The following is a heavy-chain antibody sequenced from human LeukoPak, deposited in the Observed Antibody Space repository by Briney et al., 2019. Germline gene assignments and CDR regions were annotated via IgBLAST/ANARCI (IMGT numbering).Heavy chain of an antibody. Sequence: ASVKVSCKASGYTFTSYYMHWVRQAPGQGLEWMGITNPSGGSTSYAQKFQGRVTMTRDTSTSTVYMELSSLRSEDTAVYYCARDGGERYYFDYWGQGTLVTVSS. J-gene: IGHJ4*02. V-gene: IGHV1-46*01. D-gene: IGHD3-10*01. CDR1: GYTFTSYY. CDR3: ARDGGERYYFDY. CDR2: TNPSGGST.